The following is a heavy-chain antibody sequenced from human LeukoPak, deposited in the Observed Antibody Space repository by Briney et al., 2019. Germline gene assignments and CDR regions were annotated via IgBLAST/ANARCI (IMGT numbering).Heavy chain of an antibody. CDR3: ARGRNSLID. CDR2: MNPNSGNT. J-gene: IGHJ4*02. CDR1: GYTFTGYY. V-gene: IGHV1-8*03. D-gene: IGHD4-23*01. Sequence: GASVKVSCKASGYTFTGYYMHWVRQAPGQGLEWMGWMNPNSGNTGYAQKFQGRVTITRNTSISTAYMELSSLRSEDTAVYYCARGRNSLIDWGQGTLVTVSS.